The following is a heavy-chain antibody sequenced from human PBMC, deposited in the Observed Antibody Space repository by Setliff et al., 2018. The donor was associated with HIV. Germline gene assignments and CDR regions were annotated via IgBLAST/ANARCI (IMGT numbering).Heavy chain of an antibody. CDR3: TKNLYSSRWSPLDY. CDR2: VTYDEGKK. J-gene: IGHJ4*02. CDR1: GFTFSDYG. V-gene: IGHV3-30*02. Sequence: GGSLRLSCTPSGFTFSDYGFRWVRQAPGKGLEWVAFVTYDEGKKHYADSVKGRFTISRDNSKNTLYLQMDSLRAEDTAVYYCTKNLYSSRWSPLDYWGQGTLVTVSS. D-gene: IGHD6-13*01.